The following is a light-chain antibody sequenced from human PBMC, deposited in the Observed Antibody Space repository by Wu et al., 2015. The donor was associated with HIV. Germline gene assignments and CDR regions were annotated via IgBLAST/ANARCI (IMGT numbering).Light chain of an antibody. CDR1: QSVSSSY. Sequence: EIVLTQSPGTLSLSPGERATLSCRASQSVSSSYLAWYQQKPGQAPRLLIYGASSRATGIPDRFSGSGSGTDFTLTISRLEPEDFAVYYCQQYYTSPTFGQGTAVEFK. J-gene: IGKJ1*01. V-gene: IGKV3-20*01. CDR3: QQYYTSPT. CDR2: GAS.